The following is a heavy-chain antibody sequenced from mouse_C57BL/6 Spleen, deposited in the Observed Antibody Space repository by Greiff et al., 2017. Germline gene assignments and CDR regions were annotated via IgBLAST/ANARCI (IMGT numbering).Heavy chain of an antibody. Sequence: QVQLKQSGAELVKPGASVKLSCKASGYTFTSYWMHWVKQRPGRGLEWIGRLDPNSGGTKYNEKFKSKATLTVDKPSSTAYMQLSSLTSEDSAVYYCARGDDYGVYWYFDVWGTGTTVTVSS. CDR3: ARGDDYGVYWYFDV. V-gene: IGHV1-72*01. CDR2: LDPNSGGT. J-gene: IGHJ1*03. D-gene: IGHD2-4*01. CDR1: GYTFTSYW.